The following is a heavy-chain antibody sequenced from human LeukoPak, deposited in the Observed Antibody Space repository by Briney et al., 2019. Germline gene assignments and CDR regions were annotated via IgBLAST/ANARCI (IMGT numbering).Heavy chain of an antibody. V-gene: IGHV4-39*01. CDR2: IYSSGIT. CDR3: AGRPAGY. CDR1: GASISSSTYY. Sequence: PSETLSLTCTVSGASISSSTYYWGWIRQPPGKGLEWIGSIYSSGITYCNPSLKSRVTIFVDTSKNQVSLQLSSVTAADTAVYYCAGRPAGYWGQGTLVTVSS. J-gene: IGHJ4*02.